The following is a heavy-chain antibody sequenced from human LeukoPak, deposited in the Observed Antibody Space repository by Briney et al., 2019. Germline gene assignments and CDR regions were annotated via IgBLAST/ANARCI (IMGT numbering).Heavy chain of an antibody. Sequence: SETLPLTCAVYGGSFSGYYWSWIRQPPGKGLEWIGEINHSGSTNYNPSLKSRVTISVDTSKNQFSLKLSSVTAADTAVYYCARGGSYYYYYYMDVWGKGTTVTVSS. CDR2: INHSGST. V-gene: IGHV4-34*01. CDR1: GGSFSGYY. CDR3: ARGGSYYYYYYMDV. J-gene: IGHJ6*03.